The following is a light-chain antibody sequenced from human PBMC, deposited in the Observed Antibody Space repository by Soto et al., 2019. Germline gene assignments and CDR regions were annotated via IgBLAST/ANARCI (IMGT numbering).Light chain of an antibody. CDR1: QSVSTY. V-gene: IGKV3-11*01. J-gene: IGKJ3*01. CDR2: DTS. CDR3: QQRSNWPAT. Sequence: EIVLTQSPATLSLSPGDRATLSCRASQSVSTYLAWYQQKPGQAPRLLIYDTSNRATGIPARFSGSGSGTDFTLTISSLGPEDFAVYYCQQRSNWPATFGPGTKVDSK.